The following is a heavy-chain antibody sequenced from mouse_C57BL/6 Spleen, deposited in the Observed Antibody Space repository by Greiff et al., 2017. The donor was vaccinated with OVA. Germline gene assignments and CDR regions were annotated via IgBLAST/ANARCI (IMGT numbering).Heavy chain of an antibody. Sequence: QVHVKQPGAELVKPGASVKLSCKASGYTFTSYWMHWVKQRPGRGLEWIGRIDPNSGGTKYNEKFKSKATLTVDKPSSTAYMQLSSLTSEDSAVYYCAREGITTVGDFDYWGQGTTLTVSS. CDR1: GYTFTSYW. D-gene: IGHD1-1*01. J-gene: IGHJ2*01. CDR3: AREGITTVGDFDY. V-gene: IGHV1-72*01. CDR2: IDPNSGGT.